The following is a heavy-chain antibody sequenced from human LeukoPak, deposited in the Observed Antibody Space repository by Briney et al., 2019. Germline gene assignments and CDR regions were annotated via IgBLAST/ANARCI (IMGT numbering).Heavy chain of an antibody. V-gene: IGHV3-23*01. CDR1: GFTFSTYA. Sequence: GGSLRLSCAASGFTFSTYAVSWVRQAPGKGLEWVSAISAGGGDTYYTDSAKGRFTISRDNSKNTLYLQINSLRAEDTAVYYCAKDLDSSGYYYAYFDYWGQGTLVTVSS. J-gene: IGHJ4*02. CDR3: AKDLDSSGYYYAYFDY. D-gene: IGHD3-22*01. CDR2: ISAGGGDT.